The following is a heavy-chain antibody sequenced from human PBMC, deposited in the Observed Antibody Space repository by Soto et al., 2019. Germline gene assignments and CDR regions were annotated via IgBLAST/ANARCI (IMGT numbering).Heavy chain of an antibody. CDR1: GYTFFTYG. J-gene: IGHJ5*02. CDR2: ISTYDGNT. V-gene: IGHV1-18*01. Sequence: QVQLVQSGAEVKKPGASVKVSCKASGYTFFTYGITWVRQAPGQGLEWMGWISTYDGNTNYARKLQGRVTMTTDTSTRTAYMELRSLRSDDTAVYCCARKSSSSSWFDPWGQGTLVTVSS. CDR3: ARKSSSSSWFDP. D-gene: IGHD6-6*01.